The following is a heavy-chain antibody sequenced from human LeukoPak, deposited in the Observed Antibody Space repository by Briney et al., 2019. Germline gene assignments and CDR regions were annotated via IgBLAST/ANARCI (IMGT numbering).Heavy chain of an antibody. CDR2: IYSGGST. CDR3: ARVGDYYYMDV. CDR1: GFTVSSNY. J-gene: IGHJ6*03. Sequence: SGGSLRLSCAASGFTVSSNYMSWVRQAPGKGLEWVSVIYSGGSTYYADSVKGRFTISRDNSKNTLYLQMNSLRAEDTAVYYCARVGDYYYMDVWGKGTTVTISS. D-gene: IGHD3-16*01. V-gene: IGHV3-53*01.